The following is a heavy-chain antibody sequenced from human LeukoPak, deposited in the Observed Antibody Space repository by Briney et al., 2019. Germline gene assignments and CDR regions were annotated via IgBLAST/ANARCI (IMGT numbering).Heavy chain of an antibody. D-gene: IGHD3-22*01. CDR1: GFTFSSYA. J-gene: IGHJ5*02. CDR3: ARGGGYYYDSNWFDP. Sequence: PGRSLRLSCGASGFTFSSYAMHWVRQAPGKGLEWVAVISYDGSNKYYADSVKGRFTISRDNSKNTLYLQMNSLRAEDTAVYYCARGGGYYYDSNWFDPWGQGTLVTVSS. V-gene: IGHV3-30*01. CDR2: ISYDGSNK.